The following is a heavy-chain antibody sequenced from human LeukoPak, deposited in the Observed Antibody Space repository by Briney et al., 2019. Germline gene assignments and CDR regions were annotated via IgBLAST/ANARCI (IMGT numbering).Heavy chain of an antibody. CDR2: ISSSGSTI. Sequence: PGGSLRLSCAASGFTFSDYYMRWIRQAPGKGLEWVSYISSSGSTIYYADSVKGRFTISRDNAKNSLYLQMNSLRAEDTAVYYCARRYCSSTSCYGEWFDPWGQGTLVTVSS. D-gene: IGHD2-2*01. CDR1: GFTFSDYY. J-gene: IGHJ5*02. CDR3: ARRYCSSTSCYGEWFDP. V-gene: IGHV3-11*04.